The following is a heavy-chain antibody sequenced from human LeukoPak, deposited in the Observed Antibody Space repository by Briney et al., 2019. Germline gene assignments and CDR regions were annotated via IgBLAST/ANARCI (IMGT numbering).Heavy chain of an antibody. V-gene: IGHV3-15*01. CDR2: IKSKTDGGTT. Sequence: GGSLRLSCAASGFTFNNAWMSWVRQAPRKGLEWVGRIKSKTDGGTTEYTAPVKGRFTISRDDSKNTLYLQMNSLKAEDTAVYYCTTDFSIRPMVVWGKGTTVTVSS. CDR1: GFTFNNAW. D-gene: IGHD2-21*01. CDR3: TTDFSIRPMVV. J-gene: IGHJ6*03.